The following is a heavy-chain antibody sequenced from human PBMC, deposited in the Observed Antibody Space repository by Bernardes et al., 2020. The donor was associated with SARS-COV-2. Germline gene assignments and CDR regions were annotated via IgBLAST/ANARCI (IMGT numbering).Heavy chain of an antibody. J-gene: IGHJ6*02. CDR3: AKSVEETCYFCGMDV. CDR1: GFSFDDHA. Sequence: GGSLRLSCAASGFSFDDHAMYWVRQTPGKGLEWISGITWNSGRLDYADSVKGRFTISRDSAKNFLFLEMNNVRPEDTALYYCAKSVEETCYFCGMDVWGQGTTVTVS. V-gene: IGHV3-9*01. CDR2: ITWNSGRL. D-gene: IGHD3-3*01.